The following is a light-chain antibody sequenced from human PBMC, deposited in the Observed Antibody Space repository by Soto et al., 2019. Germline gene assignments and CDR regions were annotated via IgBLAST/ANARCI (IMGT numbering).Light chain of an antibody. J-gene: IGLJ1*01. Sequence: QSVLTQPASASGSPGQSITISCTGTSSDVGGYNYVSWYQQQSGKAPKLMIHEVSNRPSGVSNRFSGSKSGNTASLTISGLQAEDEADYYCSSYTTTNTYVFGSGTKVTAL. V-gene: IGLV2-14*01. CDR3: SSYTTTNTYV. CDR2: EVS. CDR1: SSDVGGYNY.